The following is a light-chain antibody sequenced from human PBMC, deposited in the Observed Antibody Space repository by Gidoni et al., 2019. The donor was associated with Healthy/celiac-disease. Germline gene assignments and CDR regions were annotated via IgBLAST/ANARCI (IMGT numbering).Light chain of an antibody. CDR1: SSNIGSNY. J-gene: IGLJ1*01. CDR3: AAWDDSLSGLYV. CDR2: SNN. Sequence: QSVLTQPPSASGTPGQRVTISCSGSSSNIGSNYVYWYQQLPGPAPKLLIYSNNQRPSGVPDRFSGSKSGTSASLAISRLRSEDEADYYCAAWDDSLSGLYVFGTGTKVTVL. V-gene: IGLV1-47*02.